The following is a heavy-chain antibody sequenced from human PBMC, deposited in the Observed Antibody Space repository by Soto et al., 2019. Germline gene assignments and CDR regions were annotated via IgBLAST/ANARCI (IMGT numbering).Heavy chain of an antibody. CDR3: AKDRAGRCSGGSCDFGDFDY. D-gene: IGHD2-15*01. V-gene: IGHV3-30*18. CDR2: ISYDGSNK. J-gene: IGHJ4*02. CDR1: GFTFSSYG. Sequence: QVQLVESGGGVVQPGRSLRLSCAASGFTFSSYGMHWVRQAPGKGLEWVAVISYDGSNKYYADSVKGRFTISRDNSKNTLYLHMKRMRAEDTAVYYCAKDRAGRCSGGSCDFGDFDYWGQGTLVTVSS.